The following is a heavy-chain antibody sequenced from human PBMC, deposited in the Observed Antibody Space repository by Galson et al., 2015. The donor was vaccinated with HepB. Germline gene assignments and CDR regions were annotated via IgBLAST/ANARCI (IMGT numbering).Heavy chain of an antibody. CDR3: ARTPYYDSGSYYSAWFDP. D-gene: IGHD3-10*01. CDR2: INTDTGNP. V-gene: IGHV7-4-1*02. Sequence: SVKVSCKASGYTFTTYGLNWVRQAPGQGLEWMGWINTDTGNPTYAQGFSGRFVFSLDTSVSTAYLQISSLKAEDTAFYYCARTPYYDSGSYYSAWFDPWGQGTLVTVSS. CDR1: GYTFTTYG. J-gene: IGHJ5*02.